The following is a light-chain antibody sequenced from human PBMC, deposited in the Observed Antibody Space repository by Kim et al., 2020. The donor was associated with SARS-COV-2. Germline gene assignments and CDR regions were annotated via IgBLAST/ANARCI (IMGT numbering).Light chain of an antibody. Sequence: GQSITISCTGTSSDFGRYNYVSWYQQHPGKAPKLMIYDVSNRPSGVSNRFSGSKSGNTASLTISGLQAEDEADYYCSSYTSSSTRVFGGGTQLTVL. CDR3: SSYTSSSTRV. CDR1: SSDFGRYNY. V-gene: IGLV2-14*03. J-gene: IGLJ3*02. CDR2: DVS.